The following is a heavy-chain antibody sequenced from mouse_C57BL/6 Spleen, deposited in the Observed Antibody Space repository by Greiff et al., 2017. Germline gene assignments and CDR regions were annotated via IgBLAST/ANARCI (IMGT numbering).Heavy chain of an antibody. CDR1: GYTFTGYW. CDR3: ARGWTIFYDYDEGNARDY. J-gene: IGHJ4*01. CDR2: ILPGSGST. Sequence: QVQLKVSGAELMKPGASVKLSCKATGYTFTGYWIEWVKQRPGHGLEWIGEILPGSGSTNYNEKFKGKATFTADTSSNTAYMQLSSLTTEDSAIYYCARGWTIFYDYDEGNARDYWGQGTSVTVSS. D-gene: IGHD2-4*01. V-gene: IGHV1-9*01.